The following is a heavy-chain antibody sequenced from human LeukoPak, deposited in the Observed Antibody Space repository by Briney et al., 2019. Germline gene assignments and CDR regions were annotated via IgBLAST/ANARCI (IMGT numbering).Heavy chain of an antibody. CDR1: GFTFSSYW. Sequence: GGSLRLSCAASGFTFSSYWMTWVRQAPGKGLEWVANIKQDGSEKDYVGSVKGRFTISRDNAKNSLYLQMNSLRAEDTAVYYCVRFRSNCFYDQRSFDFWGHGTLVTVSS. J-gene: IGHJ4*01. CDR3: VRFRSNCFYDQRSFDF. CDR2: IKQDGSEK. D-gene: IGHD5/OR15-5a*01. V-gene: IGHV3-7*01.